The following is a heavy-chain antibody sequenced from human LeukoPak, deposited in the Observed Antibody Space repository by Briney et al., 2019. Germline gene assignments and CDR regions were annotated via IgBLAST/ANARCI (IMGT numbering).Heavy chain of an antibody. D-gene: IGHD6-19*01. CDR3: AKDLEQWLSKNYYYYMDV. CDR1: GFTFSSYA. V-gene: IGHV3-23*01. CDR2: ISGSGGST. Sequence: GGSLRLSCAASGFTFSSYAMSWVRQAPWKGLEWVSAISGSGGSTYYADSVKGRFTISRDNSKNTLYLQMNSLRAEDTAVYYCAKDLEQWLSKNYYYYMDVWGKGTTVTVSS. J-gene: IGHJ6*03.